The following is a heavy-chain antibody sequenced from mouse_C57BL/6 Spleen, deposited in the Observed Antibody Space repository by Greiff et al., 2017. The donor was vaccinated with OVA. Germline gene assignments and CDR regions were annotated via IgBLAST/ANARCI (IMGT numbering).Heavy chain of an antibody. CDR2: ISGGGGNT. CDR3: ARHITTVVPRGYFDV. CDR1: GFTFSSYT. D-gene: IGHD1-1*01. Sequence: EVKLMESGGGLVKPGGSLKLSCAASGFTFSSYTMSWVRQTPEKRLEWVATISGGGGNTYYPDSVKGRFTISRDNAKNTLYLQMSSLRSEDTALYYCARHITTVVPRGYFDVWGTGTTVTVSS. J-gene: IGHJ1*03. V-gene: IGHV5-9*01.